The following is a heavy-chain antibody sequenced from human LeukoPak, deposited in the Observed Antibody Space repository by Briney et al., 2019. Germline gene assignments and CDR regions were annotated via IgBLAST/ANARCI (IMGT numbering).Heavy chain of an antibody. CDR3: ARDMVGAIDHPYFDY. CDR2: INPNSGGT. CDR1: GGTFSSYA. Sequence: GASVKVSCKASGGTFSSYAISWVRQAPGQGLEWMGWINPNSGGTNYAQKFQGRVTMTRDTSISTAYMELSRLRSDDTAVYYCARDMVGAIDHPYFDYWGQGTLVTVSS. D-gene: IGHD1-26*01. V-gene: IGHV1-2*02. J-gene: IGHJ4*02.